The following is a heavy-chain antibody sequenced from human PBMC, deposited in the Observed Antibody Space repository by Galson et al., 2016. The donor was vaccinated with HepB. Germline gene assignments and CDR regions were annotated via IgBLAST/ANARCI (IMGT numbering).Heavy chain of an antibody. J-gene: IGHJ4*02. CDR2: TSSSSGVT. CDR3: ASPGGWFRN. D-gene: IGHD6-19*01. CDR1: GFTVSTYN. V-gene: IGHV3-48*02. Sequence: SLRLSCAVSGFTVSTYNMHWVRQAPGMGPEWIAFTSSSSGVTFYADSVKGRFTISRDNVNNSLYLQMNSLRDEDTAVYYCASPGGWFRNWGQGTLVTVSS.